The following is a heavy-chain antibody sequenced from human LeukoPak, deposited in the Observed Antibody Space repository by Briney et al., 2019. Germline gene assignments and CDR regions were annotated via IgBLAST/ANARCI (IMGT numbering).Heavy chain of an antibody. V-gene: IGHV1-69*13. CDR2: IIPIFGTA. Sequence: VASVKVSCKASGYTFTSYGISWVRQAPGQGLEWMGGIIPIFGTANYAQKFQGRVTITADESTSTAYMELSSLRSEDTAVYYCARDPVASTDDAFDIWGQGTMVTVSS. J-gene: IGHJ3*02. CDR1: GYTFTSYG. D-gene: IGHD2-2*01. CDR3: ARDPVASTDDAFDI.